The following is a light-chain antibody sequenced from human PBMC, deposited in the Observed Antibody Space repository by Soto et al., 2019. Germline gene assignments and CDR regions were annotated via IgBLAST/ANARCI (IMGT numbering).Light chain of an antibody. Sequence: EFVLTQSPGTLSLSPGERATLSFRAIQSVSSSYLALFQQKPGHAPRPLIFGASSRATYIRDRFSGNGSETDFTLTISRLEPEDFAVYYCQQYGSSPPTFGPGAKVDIK. CDR3: QQYGSSPPT. CDR1: QSVSSSY. V-gene: IGKV3-20*01. CDR2: GAS. J-gene: IGKJ3*01.